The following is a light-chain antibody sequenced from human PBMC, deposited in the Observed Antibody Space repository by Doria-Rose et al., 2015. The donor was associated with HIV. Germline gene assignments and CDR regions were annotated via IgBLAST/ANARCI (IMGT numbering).Light chain of an antibody. CDR1: QSFSSTY. V-gene: IGKV3-20*01. CDR3: HQYGTSWT. Sequence: EIVLTQSPGTLSLSPGERATLSRRASQSFSSTYLTRYQQKPGQAPNLIIYDGSTRATGISDRFSASGSVTDFTLTINRLEPEDFALYYCHQYGTSWTFGQGTKVEI. J-gene: IGKJ1*01. CDR2: DGS.